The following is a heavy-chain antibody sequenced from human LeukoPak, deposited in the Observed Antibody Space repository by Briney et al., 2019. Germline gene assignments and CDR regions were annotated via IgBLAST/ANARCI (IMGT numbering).Heavy chain of an antibody. CDR3: VRDRDRNPIFGVAVGYWVTMDV. Sequence: GASQKVSCKASGYTFTNYGISWVRHAPGQGLEWMGRITAYNGDTNNAQKLQGRVTMTTDTFPSTAYMELRRLRADDTAVYYCVRDRDRNPIFGVAVGYWVTMDVWGQGTTVIVSS. CDR2: ITAYNGDT. J-gene: IGHJ6*02. CDR1: GYTFTNYG. D-gene: IGHD3-3*01. V-gene: IGHV1-18*01.